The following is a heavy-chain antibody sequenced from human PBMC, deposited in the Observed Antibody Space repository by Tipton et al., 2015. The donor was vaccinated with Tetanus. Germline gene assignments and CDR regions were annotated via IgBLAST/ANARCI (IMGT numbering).Heavy chain of an antibody. D-gene: IGHD6-13*01. J-gene: IGHJ4*02. Sequence: SLRLSCAVSGFTVSNSHTSWVRQAPGKGLECVSMIYANGATSYADSVKGRFTISRDNSKNTLYLQMNSLRAEDTAVYYCAKEGLSAFDYWGQGTLVSVSS. CDR2: IYANGAT. CDR3: AKEGLSAFDY. CDR1: GFTVSNSH. V-gene: IGHV3-53*01.